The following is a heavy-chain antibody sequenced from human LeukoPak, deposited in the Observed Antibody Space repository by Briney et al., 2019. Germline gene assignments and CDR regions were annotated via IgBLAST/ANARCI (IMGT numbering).Heavy chain of an antibody. D-gene: IGHD6-13*01. J-gene: IGHJ5*02. CDR2: ISSSSSYI. Sequence: GGSLRLSCAASGFTFNNYSMNWVRQAPGKGLDWVASISSSSSYIYYADSVKGRFTISRDNAKNSLYLQMNSLRGEDTAVYYCARDPGYSSSWYGLNWFDPWGQGTLVTVSS. CDR1: GFTFNNYS. CDR3: ARDPGYSSSWYGLNWFDP. V-gene: IGHV3-21*01.